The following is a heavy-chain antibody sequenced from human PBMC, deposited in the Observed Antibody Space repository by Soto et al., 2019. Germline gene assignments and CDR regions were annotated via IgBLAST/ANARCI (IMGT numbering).Heavy chain of an antibody. CDR3: AWILAFCGGNCYLPNFDT. CDR2: IIPLFGSP. V-gene: IGHV1-69*01. Sequence: QVQLVQSGTEVQKPGASVKLSCKTSGGTFTNYDISWVRQAPGQGLEWMGGIIPLFGSPHYSPKFEGRVTITADEVSTTAHLELSSLRFDDTAVYFCAWILAFCGGNCYLPNFDTWGQGTLVIVSS. CDR1: GGTFTNYD. J-gene: IGHJ4*02. D-gene: IGHD2-21*01.